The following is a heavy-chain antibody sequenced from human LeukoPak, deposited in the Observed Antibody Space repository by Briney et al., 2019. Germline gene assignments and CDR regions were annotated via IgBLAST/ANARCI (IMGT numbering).Heavy chain of an antibody. D-gene: IGHD4-23*01. CDR3: ALTTVVKKMAFDI. CDR1: GDSFSSVTDY. J-gene: IGHJ3*02. Sequence: PSETLSLTCTVSGDSFSSVTDYWAWIRQPPGKGLEWIASGDYSGGTYYNPSLESRVAISADMSKNQFSLKLTSVTGADTAVYYCALTTVVKKMAFDIWGQGTMVTVSS. CDR2: GDYSGGT. V-gene: IGHV4-39*07.